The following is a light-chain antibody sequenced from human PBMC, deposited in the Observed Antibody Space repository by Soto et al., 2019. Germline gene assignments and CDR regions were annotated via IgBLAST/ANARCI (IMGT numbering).Light chain of an antibody. V-gene: IGLV6-57*01. CDR2: EDN. CDR3: QSYDSDNQV. J-gene: IGLJ3*02. CDR1: SGSIASNY. Sequence: NFMLTQPHSVSLSPGKTVTISCTRSSGSIASNYVQWYQQRPGSSPTTVIYEDNQRPSGVPDRFSGSIDSSSNSASLTISGLKTEDEADYYCQSYDSDNQVFGGGTKLTVL.